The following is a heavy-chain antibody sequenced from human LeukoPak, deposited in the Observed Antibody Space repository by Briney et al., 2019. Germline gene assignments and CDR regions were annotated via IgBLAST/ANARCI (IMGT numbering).Heavy chain of an antibody. CDR2: ISGSGYST. CDR3: ARVGGYFYGPQQYYFDY. D-gene: IGHD5-18*01. J-gene: IGHJ4*02. CDR1: GFTFSSYE. Sequence: GGSLRLSCAASGFTFSSYEMNWVRQAPGKGLEWVSAISGSGYSTYYADSVKGRFTISRDNAKNSLYLQMNSLRAEDTAVYYCARVGGYFYGPQQYYFDYWGQGTLVTVSS. V-gene: IGHV3-48*03.